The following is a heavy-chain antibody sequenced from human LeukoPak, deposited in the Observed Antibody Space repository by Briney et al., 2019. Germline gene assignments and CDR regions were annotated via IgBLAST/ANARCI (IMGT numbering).Heavy chain of an antibody. CDR3: AREAWRPYLDY. Sequence: PGGSLRLSCAAFGFTFSTSAMNWVRQAPGKGLEWLSTITITDGGAYYIDSVKGRFTMSRDNSKNTLYLQMNSLRAEDTAVYYCAREAWRPYLDYWGQGTPVTVSS. D-gene: IGHD3-3*01. CDR2: ITITDGGA. CDR1: GFTFSTSA. V-gene: IGHV3-23*01. J-gene: IGHJ4*02.